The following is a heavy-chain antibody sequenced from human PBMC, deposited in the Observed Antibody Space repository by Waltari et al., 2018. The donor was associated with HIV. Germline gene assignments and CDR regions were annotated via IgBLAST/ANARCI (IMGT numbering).Heavy chain of an antibody. J-gene: IGHJ4*02. CDR2: IYYSGST. D-gene: IGHD6-13*01. V-gene: IGHV4-59*01. CDR3: ARAGYSSRGDTAPGYD. Sequence: QVQLQVSGPGLVKPSETLSLTCTVSGGSISRYYWSWIRQPPGKGLEWIGYIYYSGSTNYNPPLKSRVTISLDTSKNQFSLKLSSVTAADTAVYYCARAGYSSRGDTAPGYDWGQGTLVTVSS. CDR1: GGSISRYY.